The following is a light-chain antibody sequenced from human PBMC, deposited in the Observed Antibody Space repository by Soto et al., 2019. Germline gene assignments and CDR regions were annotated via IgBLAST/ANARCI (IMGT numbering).Light chain of an antibody. CDR1: QSIHRW. V-gene: IGKV1-5*01. CDR2: DDS. CDR3: LRYSNYPPT. Sequence: DSQMTQSPSTLSASVGDRVTITCRASQSIHRWLAWYQQKPGKAPKLLIYDDSSLQSGVPSRFSGSRSGAEFTLSISNLQPDDFVRYYGLRYSNYPPTFGQGTKLAIK. J-gene: IGKJ2*01.